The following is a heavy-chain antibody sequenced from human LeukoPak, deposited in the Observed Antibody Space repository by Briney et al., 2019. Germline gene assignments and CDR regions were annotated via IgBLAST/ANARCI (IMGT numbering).Heavy chain of an antibody. Sequence: SVTVSCKASGGTFSSYAMSWVRQAPGQGLEWMGRIIPIFGTANYAQKFQGRVTITADKSTSTAYMELSSLRCEDTAVYYCAENYYYDSSGYYSWGQGTLVTVSS. J-gene: IGHJ4*02. CDR2: IIPIFGTA. CDR3: AENYYYDSSGYYS. CDR1: GGTFSSYA. V-gene: IGHV1-69*06. D-gene: IGHD3-22*01.